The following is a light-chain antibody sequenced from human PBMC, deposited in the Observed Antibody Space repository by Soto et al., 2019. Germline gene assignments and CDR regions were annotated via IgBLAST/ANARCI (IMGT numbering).Light chain of an antibody. CDR2: GAS. CDR1: QSISSN. J-gene: IGKJ1*01. V-gene: IGKV3-20*01. CDR3: QQYGSSLWT. Sequence: ETVMTQSPATLSVSPGERATLSCRASQSISSNLAWFQQKPGQAPRLLIYGASSRATGIPDRFSGSGSGTDFTLTISRLEPEDLAVYYCQQYGSSLWTFGQGTKVDIK.